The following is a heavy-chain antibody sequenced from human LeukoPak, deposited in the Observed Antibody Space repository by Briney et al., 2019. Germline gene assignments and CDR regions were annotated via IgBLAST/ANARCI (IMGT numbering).Heavy chain of an antibody. Sequence: SQTLSLTCTVSGGSISSGDYYWSWIRQPPGKGLEWIGYIYYSGSTYYNPSPKRRVTISVDTSKNQFSLKLISVTAADTAVYYCARGALYDFWSGYYIDYWGQGTLVTVSS. CDR2: IYYSGST. J-gene: IGHJ4*02. V-gene: IGHV4-30-4*08. CDR1: GGSISSGDYY. CDR3: ARGALYDFWSGYYIDY. D-gene: IGHD3-3*01.